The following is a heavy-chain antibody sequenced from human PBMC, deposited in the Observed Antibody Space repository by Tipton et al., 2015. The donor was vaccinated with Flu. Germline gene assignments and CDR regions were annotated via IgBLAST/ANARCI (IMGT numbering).Heavy chain of an antibody. D-gene: IGHD4-11*01. CDR3: ARTTYDYTNFGTPGAYGMDV. Sequence: TLSLTCTVSGGSISGYYWSWIRQPPGKGLEWIGYIFYNGSANYNPSLKSRVTISADSPKNQFSLMLTSVTAADTAVYYCARTTYDYTNFGTPGAYGMDVWGQGTTVTVS. CDR2: IFYNGSA. J-gene: IGHJ6*02. CDR1: GGSISGYY. V-gene: IGHV4-59*01.